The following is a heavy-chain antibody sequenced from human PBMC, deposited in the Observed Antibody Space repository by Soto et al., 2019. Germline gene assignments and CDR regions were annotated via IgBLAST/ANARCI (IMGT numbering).Heavy chain of an antibody. Sequence: GGSLRLSCAASGFTVSSNYMSWVRQAPGKGLEWVSVIYSGGSTYYADSVKGRFTISRDNSKNTLYLQMNSLRAEDTAVYYCARDHQRTNYYYGMDVWGQGTTVTVPS. CDR2: IYSGGST. J-gene: IGHJ6*02. CDR1: GFTVSSNY. CDR3: ARDHQRTNYYYGMDV. V-gene: IGHV3-53*01.